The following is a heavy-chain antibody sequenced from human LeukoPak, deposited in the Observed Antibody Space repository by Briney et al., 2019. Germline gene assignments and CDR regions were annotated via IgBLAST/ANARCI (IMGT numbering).Heavy chain of an antibody. V-gene: IGHV3-30-3*01. CDR2: ISYDGSNK. CDR3: ARGNAARYSGSKRVYYMDV. CDR1: GFTFSSYA. Sequence: PGGSLRLSCAASGFTFSSYAMHWVRQAPGKGLEWVAVISYDGSNKYYADSVKGRFTISRDNSKNTLYLQMNSLRAEDTAVYYCARGNAARYSGSKRVYYMDVWGKGTTVTVSS. J-gene: IGHJ6*03. D-gene: IGHD5-12*01.